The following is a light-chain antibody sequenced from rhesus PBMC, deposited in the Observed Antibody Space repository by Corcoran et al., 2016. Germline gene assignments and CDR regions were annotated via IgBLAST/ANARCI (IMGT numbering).Light chain of an antibody. V-gene: IGKV1-74*01. CDR1: ENVNNY. CDR3: QHSYSTPFT. CDR2: KES. Sequence: DIQMTQSPSSLPASVGDRVTITCRASENVNNYLHWYQQKPGKAPQLLIYKESTLQSGVPSRFSGSGSGTDFTLTISSLQPEDFATYYCQHSYSTPFTFGPGTKLDIK. J-gene: IGKJ3*01.